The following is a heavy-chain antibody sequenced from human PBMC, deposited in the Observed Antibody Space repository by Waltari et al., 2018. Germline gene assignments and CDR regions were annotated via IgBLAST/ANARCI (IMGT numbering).Heavy chain of an antibody. CDR1: GGTFSSYA. J-gene: IGHJ6*02. D-gene: IGHD4-17*01. CDR3: ARDTVTPHSYYYYGMDV. V-gene: IGHV1-69*05. CDR2: IIPSFGTA. Sequence: QVQLVQSGAEVKKPGSSVKVSCKASGGTFSSYAISWVRQAPGQGLEWMGGIIPSFGTANYAQKFQGRVTITTDESTSTAYMELSSLRSEDTAVYYCARDTVTPHSYYYYGMDVWGQGTTVTVSS.